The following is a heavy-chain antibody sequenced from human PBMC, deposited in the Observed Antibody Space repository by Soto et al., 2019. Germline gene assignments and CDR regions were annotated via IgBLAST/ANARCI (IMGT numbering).Heavy chain of an antibody. CDR1: GGPFSSYA. V-gene: IGHV1-69*13. CDR2: IIPSFGTA. Sequence: SVKVSCKASGGPFSSYAISWVRQAPGQGLEWMGGIIPSFGTANYAQKFQGRVTITADDSTSTPYMELNSLRSDDTAVYDCSRAITPRTGDESYFNYWGQGTLVTFSA. D-gene: IGHD1-20*01. J-gene: IGHJ4*02. CDR3: SRAITPRTGDESYFNY.